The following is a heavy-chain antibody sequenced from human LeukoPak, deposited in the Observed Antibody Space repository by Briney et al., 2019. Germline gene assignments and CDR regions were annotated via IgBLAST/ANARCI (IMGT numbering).Heavy chain of an antibody. CDR2: INHSGST. CDR3: ARGVGYCSSTSCYFSY. D-gene: IGHD2-2*01. V-gene: IGHV4-34*01. J-gene: IGHJ4*02. CDR1: GGSFSGYY. Sequence: SETLSLTCAVYGGSFSGYYWSWIRQPPGKGLDWSGEINHSGSTNYNPSLKSRVTISVDTSKNQFPLKLSSVTAADTAVYYCARGVGYCSSTSCYFSYWGQGSLVTVSS.